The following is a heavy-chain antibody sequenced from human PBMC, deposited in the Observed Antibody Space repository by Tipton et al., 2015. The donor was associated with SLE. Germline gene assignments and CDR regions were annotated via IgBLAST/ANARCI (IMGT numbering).Heavy chain of an antibody. J-gene: IGHJ1*01. CDR2: INHSGST. V-gene: IGHV4-34*01. D-gene: IGHD6-13*01. Sequence: TLSLTCTVYGGSFSSYYWSWIRKPPGKGLEWIGEINHSGSTNYNPSPKSRVTISVDTSKNQFSLKLSSVTAADTAVYYCARTGYSSSWLYFQHWGQGTLVTVSS. CDR3: ARTGYSSSWLYFQH. CDR1: GGSFSSYY.